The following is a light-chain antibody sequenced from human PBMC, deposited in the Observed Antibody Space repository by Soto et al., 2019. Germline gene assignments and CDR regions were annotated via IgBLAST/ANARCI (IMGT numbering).Light chain of an antibody. CDR3: QQYSNWPPVI. J-gene: IGKJ4*01. Sequence: ETVMTQSPATLSVSPGERVTLSCRASQSVGSKVAWYQQKPGQAPSLLIYGASTRATETPVRFSGSGSGTEFNLTISSLQSEDFAVYDCQQYSNWPPVIFGGGTKVAIK. CDR2: GAS. V-gene: IGKV3-15*01. CDR1: QSVGSK.